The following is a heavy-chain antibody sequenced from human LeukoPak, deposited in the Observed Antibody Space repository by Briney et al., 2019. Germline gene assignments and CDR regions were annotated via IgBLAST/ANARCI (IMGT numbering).Heavy chain of an antibody. J-gene: IGHJ5*02. Sequence: SETLSLTCTVSGGSISSGGYYWSWIRQHPGKGLEWIGYIYYSGSTYYNPSLKSRVTISVDTSKNQFSLKLSSVTAADTAVYYCARDLERHNRFDPWGQGTLVTVSS. CDR1: GGSISSGGYY. V-gene: IGHV4-31*03. CDR3: ARDLERHNRFDP. CDR2: IYYSGST. D-gene: IGHD1-1*01.